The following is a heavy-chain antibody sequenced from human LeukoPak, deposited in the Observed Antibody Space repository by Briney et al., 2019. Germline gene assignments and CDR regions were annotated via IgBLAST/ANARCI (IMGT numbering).Heavy chain of an antibody. CDR1: AFTFSRYA. D-gene: IGHD1-26*01. Sequence: AGRSRRLSCAAAAFTFSRYAMHWVRQAPGKLLGCVTLISYDGSHKDYEDSVKGRFTISRENSKNTLYLQMNSLRAEDTAVYYCARDSWELQGAFDIWGQGTMVTVSS. CDR3: ARDSWELQGAFDI. J-gene: IGHJ3*02. V-gene: IGHV3-30*04. CDR2: ISYDGSHK.